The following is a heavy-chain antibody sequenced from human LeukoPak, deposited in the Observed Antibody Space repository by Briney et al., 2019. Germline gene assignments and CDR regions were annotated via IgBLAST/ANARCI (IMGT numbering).Heavy chain of an antibody. D-gene: IGHD2-15*01. CDR3: ARDFVGYCSGGSYYHLAFDI. CDR2: LNWNGGIT. CDR1: GFTFDDYG. J-gene: IGHJ3*02. V-gene: IGHV3-20*04. Sequence: PGVSLRLSCAASGFTFDDYGMSWVPQAPGKGLEWVSGLNWNGGITGYADSVKGRFTISRDNAKNSLYLQMNSLRAEDTAVYYCARDFVGYCSGGSYYHLAFDIWGQGTMVTVSS.